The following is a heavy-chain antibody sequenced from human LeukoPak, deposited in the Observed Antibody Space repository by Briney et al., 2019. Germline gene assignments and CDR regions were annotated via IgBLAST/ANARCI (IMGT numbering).Heavy chain of an antibody. CDR2: ISSDGSNK. Sequence: GGSLRLSRAASGFTFSSHGMHWVRQAPGKGLEWVAVISSDGSNKYYADSVKARFTISRDNSKNTLYLQMNSLRAEDTAIYYCASSYSHFWSANPWGQGTLVTVSS. J-gene: IGHJ5*02. CDR3: ASSYSHFWSANP. D-gene: IGHD3-3*01. CDR1: GFTFSSHG. V-gene: IGHV3-30*03.